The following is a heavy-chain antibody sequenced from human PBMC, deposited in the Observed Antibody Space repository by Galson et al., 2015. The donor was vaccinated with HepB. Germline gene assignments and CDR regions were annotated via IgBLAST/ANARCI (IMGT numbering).Heavy chain of an antibody. Sequence: SVKVSCKASGGTFSSYAISWVRQAPGQGLEWMGGIIPIFGTANYAQKFQGRVTITADESTSTAYMELSSLRSEDTAVYYCASGPDYGGNVGYFDYWGQGTLVTVSS. D-gene: IGHD4-23*01. CDR3: ASGPDYGGNVGYFDY. J-gene: IGHJ4*02. CDR1: GGTFSSYA. V-gene: IGHV1-69*13. CDR2: IIPIFGTA.